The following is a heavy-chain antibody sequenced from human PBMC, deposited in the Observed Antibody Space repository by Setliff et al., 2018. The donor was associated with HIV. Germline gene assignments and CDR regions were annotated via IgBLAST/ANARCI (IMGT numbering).Heavy chain of an antibody. Sequence: SETLSLTCAVYGESFIDHYWTWIRQPPGKGLEWIGEINHSGTADYNPSLKSRATISIDTSKNQFSLKLNSVTAADTAVYYCARVRLELRQYWFDSWGQGSPVTVSS. CDR3: ARVRLELRQYWFDS. V-gene: IGHV4-34*01. D-gene: IGHD1-7*01. J-gene: IGHJ5*01. CDR2: INHSGTA. CDR1: GESFIDHY.